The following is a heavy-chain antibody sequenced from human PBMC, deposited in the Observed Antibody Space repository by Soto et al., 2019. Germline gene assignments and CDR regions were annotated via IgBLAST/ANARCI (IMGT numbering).Heavy chain of an antibody. D-gene: IGHD6-19*01. V-gene: IGHV3-33*01. J-gene: IGHJ1*01. Sequence: QVQLVESGGGVVQPGRSLRLSCAASRLTFRTYGMHWVRQAPGKGLEWVAVISSDGSNRYYGGSVRGRFTISRDNYRDTLYLQINSLRAEDTAVYYCATAVAGTEGYFQHWGQGTLLTVSS. CDR3: ATAVAGTEGYFQH. CDR1: RLTFRTYG. CDR2: ISSDGSNR.